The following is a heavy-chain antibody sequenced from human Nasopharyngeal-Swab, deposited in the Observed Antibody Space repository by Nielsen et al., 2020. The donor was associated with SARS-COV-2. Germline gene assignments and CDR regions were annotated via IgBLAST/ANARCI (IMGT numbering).Heavy chain of an antibody. CDR3: ARGGGATNYYYYYYMDV. J-gene: IGHJ6*03. V-gene: IGHV4-4*02. D-gene: IGHD1-26*01. CDR1: GGSISSSNW. Sequence: SETLSLTCAVSGGSISSSNWWSWVRQPPGKGLEWIGEIYHSGSTNYNPSLKSRVTISVDTSKNQFSLKLSSVTAADTAVYYCARGGGATNYYYYYYMDVWGKGTTVTVSS. CDR2: IYHSGST.